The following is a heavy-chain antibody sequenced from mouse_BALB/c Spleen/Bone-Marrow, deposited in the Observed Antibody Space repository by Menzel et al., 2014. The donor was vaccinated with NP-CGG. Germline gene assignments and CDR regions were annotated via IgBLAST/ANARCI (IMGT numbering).Heavy chain of an antibody. V-gene: IGHV1-69*02. Sequence: QVQLKQSGAELVRPGASVKLSCKASGYTFTNYWINWVKQRPGQGLEWIGNIYPSDSYTTYNQNFKDKATLTVDKSSSTAYMQLSSPTFEDSAVYYCTGYGNYFDYWGQGATLTVSS. CDR2: IYPSDSYT. CDR3: TGYGNYFDY. D-gene: IGHD2-1*01. CDR1: GYTFTNYW. J-gene: IGHJ2*01.